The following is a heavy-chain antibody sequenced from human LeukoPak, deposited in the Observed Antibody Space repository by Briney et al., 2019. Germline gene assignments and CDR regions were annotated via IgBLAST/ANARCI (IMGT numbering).Heavy chain of an antibody. CDR2: IQQFGSEK. Sequence: GGSLRLSCAASGFTFSSYWMSWVRQAPGRGLEWVANIQQFGSEKNYVDSVKGRFTISRDNAKNSLCLQMNSLRAEDTAVYYCARDEAAVRFDYWGQGTLATVSS. V-gene: IGHV3-7*05. D-gene: IGHD6-13*01. CDR1: GFTFSSYW. CDR3: ARDEAAVRFDY. J-gene: IGHJ4*02.